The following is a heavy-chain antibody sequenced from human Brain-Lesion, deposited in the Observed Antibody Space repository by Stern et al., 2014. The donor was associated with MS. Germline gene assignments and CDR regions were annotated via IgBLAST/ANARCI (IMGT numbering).Heavy chain of an antibody. CDR1: GDSITSGGYY. CDR2: IYYRGAT. CDR3: ARDWSGTSIHLAPAYGGHIRFDP. Sequence: QLQLQESGPGLVKPSQTLSLTCTVSGDSITSGGYYWSWIRQHPGRGLEWIGYIYYRGATFYNPSLKSRVTISLDTSQNQFSLRLSSVTAADTAIYYCARDWSGTSIHLAPAYGGHIRFDPWGQGILVTVSS. V-gene: IGHV4-31*03. D-gene: IGHD5-18*01. J-gene: IGHJ5*02.